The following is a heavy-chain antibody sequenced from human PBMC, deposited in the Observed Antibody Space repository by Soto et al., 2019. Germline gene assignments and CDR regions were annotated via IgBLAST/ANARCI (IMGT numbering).Heavy chain of an antibody. CDR2: IYYSGNT. Sequence: SETLSLTCTVSGGSVSSGDYYWSWIRQPPGKGLEWIGYIYYSGNTNYNPSLKSRVIISVDTSKNLVSLKLTSVTAADTAVYYCARIPVDTSMIYWLDPWGQGTLVTVS. CDR3: ARIPVDTSMIYWLDP. D-gene: IGHD5-18*01. CDR1: GGSVSSGDYY. J-gene: IGHJ5*02. V-gene: IGHV4-61*08.